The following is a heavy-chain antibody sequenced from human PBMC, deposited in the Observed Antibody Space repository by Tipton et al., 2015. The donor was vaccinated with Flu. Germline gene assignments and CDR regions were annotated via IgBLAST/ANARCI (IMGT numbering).Heavy chain of an antibody. D-gene: IGHD3-10*01. CDR1: GGSFSGHY. CDR3: ATTTYYYGSGSHDY. Sequence: TLSLTCAVYGGSFSGHYWTWIRQPPGKGLEWIGEINHSGSTYYNPSLKSRVTISVDTSKNQFSLKLTSVTAADTAVYYCATTTYYYGSGSHDYWGQGTLVTVSS. CDR2: INHSGST. V-gene: IGHV4-34*01. J-gene: IGHJ4*02.